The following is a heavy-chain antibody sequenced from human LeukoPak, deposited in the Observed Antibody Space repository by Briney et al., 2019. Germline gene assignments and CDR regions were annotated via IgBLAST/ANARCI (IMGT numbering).Heavy chain of an antibody. Sequence: GGSLRLFCTASGFTFGNYWMTWVRQAPGKGLEWVANINEDRSKKYYVDSVKGRFTISRDNAKNSQYLQMNNLRAEDTAVYYCARDDPPNYDILTGYYDALDIWGQGTMVTVSS. D-gene: IGHD3-9*01. CDR1: GFTFGNYW. CDR2: INEDRSKK. V-gene: IGHV3-7*01. CDR3: ARDDPPNYDILTGYYDALDI. J-gene: IGHJ3*02.